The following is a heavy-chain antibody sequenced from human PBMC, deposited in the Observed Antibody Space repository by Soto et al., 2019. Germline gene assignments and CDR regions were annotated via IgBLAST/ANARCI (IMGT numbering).Heavy chain of an antibody. V-gene: IGHV3-33*01. CDR1: GFTFSSYG. CDR2: IWYDGSNK. D-gene: IGHD2-21*02. Sequence: QVQLVESGGGVVQPGRSLRLSCAASGFTFSSYGMHWVRQAPGKGLEWVAVIWYDGSNKYYADSVKGRFTISRDNSKNTLYLQMNSLRAEDTVVYYCARDGRYCGGDCYSYYYYYGLDVWGQGTTVTVSS. CDR3: ARDGRYCGGDCYSYYYYYGLDV. J-gene: IGHJ6*01.